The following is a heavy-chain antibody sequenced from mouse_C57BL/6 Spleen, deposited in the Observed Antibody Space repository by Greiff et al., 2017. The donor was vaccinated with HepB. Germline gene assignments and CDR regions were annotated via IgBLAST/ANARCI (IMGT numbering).Heavy chain of an antibody. Sequence: EVQLVESGGGLVKPGGSLKLSCAASGFTFSDYGMHWVRQAPEKGLEWVAYISSGSSTIYYADTVKGRFTISRDNAKNTLFLQMTSLRSEDTAMYYCARAGYGYDDWFAYWGQGTLVTVSA. D-gene: IGHD2-2*01. CDR2: ISSGSSTI. V-gene: IGHV5-17*01. CDR3: ARAGYGYDDWFAY. CDR1: GFTFSDYG. J-gene: IGHJ3*01.